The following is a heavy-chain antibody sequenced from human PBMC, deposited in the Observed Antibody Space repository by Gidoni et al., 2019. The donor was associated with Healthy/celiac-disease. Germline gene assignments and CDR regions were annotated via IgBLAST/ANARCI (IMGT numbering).Heavy chain of an antibody. CDR2: ISWNSGSR. J-gene: IGHJ3*02. CDR3: AKDRRQWLANDAFDI. CDR1: GFTFDDYA. D-gene: IGHD6-19*01. Sequence: EVQLVESGGGLVQPGRSLRLSCAASGFTFDDYAMHWVRQAPGKGLEWVSGISWNSGSRGYADSVKGRFTISRDNAKNSLYLQMNSLRAEDTALYYCAKDRRQWLANDAFDIWGQGTMVTVSS. V-gene: IGHV3-9*01.